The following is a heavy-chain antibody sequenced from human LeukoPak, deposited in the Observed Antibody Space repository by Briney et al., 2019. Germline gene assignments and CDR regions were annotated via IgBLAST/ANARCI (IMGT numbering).Heavy chain of an antibody. Sequence: GGSLRLSCAASGFTFSSYWMSWVRQAPGKGLEWVAVISYDGTNKYYADSVKGRFTISRDNSKNTLYLQMNSLRPEDTAVYYCASSTLAAAVPFDYWGQGTLVTVSS. D-gene: IGHD6-13*01. V-gene: IGHV3-30-3*01. CDR2: ISYDGTNK. CDR3: ASSTLAAAVPFDY. J-gene: IGHJ4*02. CDR1: GFTFSSYW.